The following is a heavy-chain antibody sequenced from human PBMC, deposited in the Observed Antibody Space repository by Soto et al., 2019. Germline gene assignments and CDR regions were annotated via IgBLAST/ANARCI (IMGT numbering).Heavy chain of an antibody. J-gene: IGHJ4*02. CDR3: ARDKITGRFDY. D-gene: IGHD2-8*02. V-gene: IGHV4-34*01. CDR1: GESFSCYD. CDR2: INHSGST. Sequence: SDTLSLTCADNGESFSCYDWAWIRQPPGTGLEWIGEINHSGSTNYNPSLKSRVTISVDTSKNQFSLKLTSVTAADTAVYYCARDKITGRFDYWGQGTLVTVS.